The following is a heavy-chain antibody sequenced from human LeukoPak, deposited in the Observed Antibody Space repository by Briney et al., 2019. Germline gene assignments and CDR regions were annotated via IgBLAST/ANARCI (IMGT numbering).Heavy chain of an antibody. CDR3: ASSARVLADNYFDY. CDR2: IYRGGDT. D-gene: IGHD2-8*02. Sequence: GGSLRLSCAASGFTVISNYMSWVRQAPGKGPEWVSVIYRGGDTYYADSVNGRFTISRDNSKNTLYLQMNSLTVEDTAIYYCASSARVLADNYFDYWGRGTLVTVSS. CDR1: GFTVISNY. J-gene: IGHJ4*02. V-gene: IGHV3-53*01.